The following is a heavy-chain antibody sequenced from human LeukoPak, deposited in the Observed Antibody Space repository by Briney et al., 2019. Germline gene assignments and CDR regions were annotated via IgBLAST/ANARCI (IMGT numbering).Heavy chain of an antibody. D-gene: IGHD5-24*01. J-gene: IGHJ4*02. Sequence: SETLSLTCAVYGGSFSGYYWSWIRQPPGKGLEWIGEINHSGSTNYNPSLKSRVTISVDTSKNQFSLKLSSVTAADTAVYYCARGWLQPDYWGQGTLVTVSS. CDR2: INHSGST. V-gene: IGHV4-34*01. CDR1: GGSFSGYY. CDR3: ARGWLQPDY.